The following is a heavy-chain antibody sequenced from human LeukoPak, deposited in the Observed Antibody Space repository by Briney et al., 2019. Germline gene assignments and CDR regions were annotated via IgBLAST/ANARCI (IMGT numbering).Heavy chain of an antibody. CDR1: GGTFSSYA. D-gene: IGHD3-10*01. V-gene: IGHV1-69*04. J-gene: IGHJ4*02. CDR2: IIPILGIA. CDR3: ARESMVRGVIETYFDY. Sequence: ASVTVSCKASGGTFSSYAISWVRQAPGQGLEWMGRIIPILGIANYARKFQGRVTITADKSTSTAYMELSSLRSEDTAVYYCARESMVRGVIETYFDYWGQGTLVTVSS.